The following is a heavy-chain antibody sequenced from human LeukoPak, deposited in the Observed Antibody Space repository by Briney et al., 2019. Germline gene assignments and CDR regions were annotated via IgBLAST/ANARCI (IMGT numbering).Heavy chain of an antibody. J-gene: IGHJ4*02. CDR1: GGSFSGYY. Sequence: SETLSLTCAVYGGSFSGYYWSWIRQPPGKGLEWIGEINHSGSINYNPSLKSRVTISVDTSKNQFSLKLSSVTAADMAVYYCARGPYYDFWSGYYGGYYFDYWGQGTLVTVSS. D-gene: IGHD3-3*01. CDR3: ARGPYYDFWSGYYGGYYFDY. CDR2: INHSGSI. V-gene: IGHV4-34*01.